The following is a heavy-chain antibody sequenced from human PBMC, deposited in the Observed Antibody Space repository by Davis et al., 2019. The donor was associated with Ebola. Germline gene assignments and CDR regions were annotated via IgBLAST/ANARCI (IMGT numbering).Heavy chain of an antibody. V-gene: IGHV1-18*01. CDR3: SPDPVLTAKYV. CDR2: ISGYNGNA. J-gene: IGHJ4*02. CDR1: GYTFNIYS. D-gene: IGHD4/OR15-4a*01. Sequence: ASVKVSCKASGYTFNIYSISWVRQAPGQGLEWMGWISGYNGNAYYPQNLRARVTMTTDTSTSTAYMELSGLTSEDTAVYYCSPDPVLTAKYVWGQGTLVSVSS.